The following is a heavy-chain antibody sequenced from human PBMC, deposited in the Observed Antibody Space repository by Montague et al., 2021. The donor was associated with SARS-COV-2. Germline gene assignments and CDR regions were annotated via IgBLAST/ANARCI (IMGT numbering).Heavy chain of an antibody. D-gene: IGHD6-13*01. CDR1: GFTFSDYY. CDR2: ISSSSSYT. CDR3: VSHIAAAGIDY. Sequence: SLRLSCAASGFTFSDYYMSWIRQAPGKGLEWVSYISSSSSYTSYXDSVKGRFTISRDNAKNSLYLQMNSLRAEDTAVYYCVSHIAAAGIDYWGQGTLVTVSS. V-gene: IGHV3-11*06. J-gene: IGHJ4*02.